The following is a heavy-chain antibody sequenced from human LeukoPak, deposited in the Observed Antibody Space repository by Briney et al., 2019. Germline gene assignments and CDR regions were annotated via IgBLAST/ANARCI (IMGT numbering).Heavy chain of an antibody. J-gene: IGHJ4*02. Sequence: PGGSLRLSCAASGFTFSFYPMHWVRQAPGKGLEYVSGISSNGGSTYYANSVKGGFTISRDNSKNTLYLQMGSLRAEDMAVYYCAREDDSSLLDYWGQGTLVTVSS. D-gene: IGHD3-22*01. CDR1: GFTFSFYP. CDR2: ISSNGGST. V-gene: IGHV3-64*01. CDR3: AREDDSSLLDY.